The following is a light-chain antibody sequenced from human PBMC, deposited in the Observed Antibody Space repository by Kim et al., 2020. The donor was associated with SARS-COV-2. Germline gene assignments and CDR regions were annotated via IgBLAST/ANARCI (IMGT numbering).Light chain of an antibody. CDR1: SLRSYY. J-gene: IGLJ2*01. V-gene: IGLV3-19*01. CDR3: NSRDSRGNPVV. Sequence: ALGQDVRISCKRDSLRSYYASWYQQKPGQAPVLVIYGKNNRPSGIPDRFSGSSSGNTASLTITGAQAEDEADYYCNSRDSRGNPVVFGGGTQLTVL. CDR2: GKN.